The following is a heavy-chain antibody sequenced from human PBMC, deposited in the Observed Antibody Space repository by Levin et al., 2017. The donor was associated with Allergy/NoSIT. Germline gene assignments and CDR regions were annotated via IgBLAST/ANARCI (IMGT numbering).Heavy chain of an antibody. V-gene: IGHV3-64D*06. J-gene: IGHJ4*02. CDR1: GFTFSTYG. D-gene: IGHD3-10*01. CDR3: VTGGAYYYAH. Sequence: SCSASGFTFSTYGMHWVRQAPGKGLEFVSAVSGDGGVTDYTDSVKGRFTISRDNSKNTMYIQMSSLRTEDTAVYYCVTGGAYYYAHWGQGTLVTVSS. CDR2: VSGDGGVT.